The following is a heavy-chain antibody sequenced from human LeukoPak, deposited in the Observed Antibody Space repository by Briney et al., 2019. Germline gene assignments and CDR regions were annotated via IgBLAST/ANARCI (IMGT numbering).Heavy chain of an antibody. V-gene: IGHV4-59*01. Sequence: SETLSLTCTVSGVSISTYYWSWIRQPPGKGLEWIGYIYYSGSTNYNPSLKSRVTISVDTSKNQFSLKLSSVTAADTAVYYCARAVGGAVGYWGQGTLVTVSS. CDR1: GVSISTYY. CDR2: IYYSGST. J-gene: IGHJ4*02. D-gene: IGHD1-26*01. CDR3: ARAVGGAVGY.